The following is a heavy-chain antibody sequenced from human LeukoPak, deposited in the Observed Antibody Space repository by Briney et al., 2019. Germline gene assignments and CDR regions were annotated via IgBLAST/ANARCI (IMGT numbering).Heavy chain of an antibody. J-gene: IGHJ4*02. CDR2: ISSSSSTI. V-gene: IGHV3-48*04. D-gene: IGHD3-22*01. CDR1: GFTFSSYS. CDR3: ARVWSSGYTKDY. Sequence: GGSLRLSCAASGFTFSSYSIDWVRQAPGKGLEWLSYISSSSSTIYFADSVKGRFTISRDNAKNSAYLHMNSLRAEDTAVYNRARVWSSGYTKDYWGQGTLVTVS.